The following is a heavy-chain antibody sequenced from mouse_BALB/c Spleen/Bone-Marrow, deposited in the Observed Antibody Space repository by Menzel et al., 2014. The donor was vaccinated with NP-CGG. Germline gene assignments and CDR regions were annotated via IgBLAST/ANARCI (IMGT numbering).Heavy chain of an antibody. V-gene: IGHV1-39*01. Sequence: EVQLQQSGPELEKPGASVKISCKASGYSFTGYNMNWVKQNNGKSLEWIGNIDPSYGGISYNQKFKGKATLTVDKSSNTAYMQLKSLTSEGSAVYYCAISIEYRPLDYWGQGTLVTVSA. CDR1: GYSFTGYN. CDR3: AISIEYRPLDY. D-gene: IGHD2-14*01. CDR2: IDPSYGGI. J-gene: IGHJ3*01.